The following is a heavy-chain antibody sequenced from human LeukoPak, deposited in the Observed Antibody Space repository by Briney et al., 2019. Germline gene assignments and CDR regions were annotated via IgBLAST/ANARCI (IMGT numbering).Heavy chain of an antibody. D-gene: IGHD3-10*01. CDR2: ISGSGGST. Sequence: GGSLRLSCAASGFTFSSYAMSWVRQAPGKGLEWVSCISGSGGSTYYADSVKGRFTISRDNSKNRLYLQMNSLRAEDTAVYYCAKRPRGNYLDLFDYWGQGTLVTVSS. CDR1: GFTFSSYA. J-gene: IGHJ4*02. V-gene: IGHV3-23*01. CDR3: AKRPRGNYLDLFDY.